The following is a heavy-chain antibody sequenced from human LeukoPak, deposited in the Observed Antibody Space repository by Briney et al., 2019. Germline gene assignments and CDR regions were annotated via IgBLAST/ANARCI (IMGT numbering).Heavy chain of an antibody. Sequence: SETLSLTCTVSGGSISSYYWSWIRQPPGKGLEWIGYIYYSGSTNYNPSLKSRVTISVDTSKNQFSLKLSSVTAADTAVYYCASLWNRAAAVNFDYWGQGILVTVSS. CDR1: GGSISSYY. CDR2: IYYSGST. V-gene: IGHV4-59*01. J-gene: IGHJ4*02. D-gene: IGHD6-13*01. CDR3: ASLWNRAAAVNFDY.